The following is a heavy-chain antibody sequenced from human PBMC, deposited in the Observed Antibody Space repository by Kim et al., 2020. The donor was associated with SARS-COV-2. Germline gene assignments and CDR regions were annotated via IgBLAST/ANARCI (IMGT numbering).Heavy chain of an antibody. D-gene: IGHD7-27*01. CDR2: IYRGGTT. V-gene: IGHV3-53*01. CDR1: GFTVRSNY. J-gene: IGHJ6*02. CDR3: ARDRVIDPSGDNCIDV. Sequence: GGSLRLSCAASGFTVRSNYMSWVRQAPGKGLEWVSMIYRGGTTYYAESAKGRFTISRDDTKNTLNLQMNSLRAEDTAVYYCARDRVIDPSGDNCIDVWGQGTTLTVS.